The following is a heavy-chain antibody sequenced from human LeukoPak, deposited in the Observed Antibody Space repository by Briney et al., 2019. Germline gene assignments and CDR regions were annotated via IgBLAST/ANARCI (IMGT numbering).Heavy chain of an antibody. V-gene: IGHV3-74*01. Sequence: GGSLRLSCAASGFTFSSYWMHWVRQTPGKGLVWVSRINSDGSSTSYADSVKGRFTISRDNAKNTLYLQTNSLRAEDTAVYYCARDQRIAARPDIDYWGQGTLVTVSS. CDR1: GFTFSSYW. J-gene: IGHJ4*02. CDR2: INSDGSST. D-gene: IGHD6-6*01. CDR3: ARDQRIAARPDIDY.